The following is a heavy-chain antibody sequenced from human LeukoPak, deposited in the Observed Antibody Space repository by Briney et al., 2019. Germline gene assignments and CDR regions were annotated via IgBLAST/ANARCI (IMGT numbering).Heavy chain of an antibody. CDR3: ARGDIYWDY. J-gene: IGHJ4*02. V-gene: IGHV1-2*02. CDR1: GYSFTGYY. Sequence: ASVKVSCKASGYSFTGYYLHWVRQAPGQGLEWMGWINPNNDDTNYAQKFQGRVTMTRDTSITTAYMELSRLKSDDTAVYYCARGDIYWDYWGQGTQVTVSS. D-gene: IGHD2-15*01. CDR2: INPNNDDT.